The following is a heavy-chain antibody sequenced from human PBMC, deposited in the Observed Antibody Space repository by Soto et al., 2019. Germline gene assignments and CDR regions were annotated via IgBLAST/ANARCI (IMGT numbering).Heavy chain of an antibody. CDR1: GYTFTSYG. V-gene: IGHV1-18*01. Sequence: SVKVSCKASGYTFTSYGISWVRQAPGQGLEWMGWISAYNGNTNYAQKLQGRVTMTTDTSTSTAYMELRSLRSDDTAVYYCARSHPLQLTPGDYYYYGMDVWGQGTTVTVSS. CDR2: ISAYNGNT. CDR3: ARSHPLQLTPGDYYYYGMDV. D-gene: IGHD5-18*01. J-gene: IGHJ6*02.